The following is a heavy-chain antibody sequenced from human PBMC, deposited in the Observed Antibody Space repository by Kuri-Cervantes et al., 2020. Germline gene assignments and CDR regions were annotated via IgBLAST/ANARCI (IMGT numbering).Heavy chain of an antibody. V-gene: IGHV4-59*12. CDR3: ARERLYFGESGAFDV. Sequence: SETLSLTCTVSDGSLSDYYWSWIRQSPGKGLELIGYIHYGIFDSGRTKYNPSLKGRVTISVDKSKNLLSLSLSSVTAADTAVYYCARERLYFGESGAFDVWSPGTKVTVSS. CDR1: DGSLSDYY. CDR2: IHYGIFDSGRT. J-gene: IGHJ3*01. D-gene: IGHD3-10*01.